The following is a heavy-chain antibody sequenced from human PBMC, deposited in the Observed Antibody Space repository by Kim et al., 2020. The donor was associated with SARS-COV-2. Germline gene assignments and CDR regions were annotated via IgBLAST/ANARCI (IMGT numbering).Heavy chain of an antibody. CDR2: INPNSGGT. J-gene: IGHJ4*02. CDR3: ARGGDGITMIVVASYGY. V-gene: IGHV1-2*02. D-gene: IGHD3-22*01. Sequence: ASVKVSCKASGYTFTGYYMHWVRQAPGQGLEWMGWINPNSGGTNYAQKFQGRVTMTRDTSISTAYMELSRLRSDDTAVYYCARGGDGITMIVVASYGYWGQGTLVTVSS. CDR1: GYTFTGYY.